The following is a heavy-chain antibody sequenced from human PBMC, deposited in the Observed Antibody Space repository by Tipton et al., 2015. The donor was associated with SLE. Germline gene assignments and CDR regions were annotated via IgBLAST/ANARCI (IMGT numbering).Heavy chain of an antibody. Sequence: SLRLSCAASGFTFSPCSMIWVRQAPGKGLEFVSSISGDSTATNYADSVKGRFTISRDNTKNTLYLQMNSLRVEDTALYYCAKCRPTCQHGNLGYWGQGTLVTVSS. V-gene: IGHV3-23*01. D-gene: IGHD1-26*01. CDR1: GFTFSPCS. CDR3: AKCRPTCQHGNLGY. J-gene: IGHJ4*02. CDR2: ISGDSTAT.